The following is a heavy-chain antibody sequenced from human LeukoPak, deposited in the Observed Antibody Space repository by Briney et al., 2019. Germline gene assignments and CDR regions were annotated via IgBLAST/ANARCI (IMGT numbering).Heavy chain of an antibody. CDR2: FDPEDGET. CDR3: ATDRPSDLVVGATPHGY. V-gene: IGHV1-24*01. Sequence: ASVKVSCKVSGYTLTELSMHWVRQAPGKGREWMGGFDPEDGETIYAQKLQGRVTMTEDTSTDKDYMELSRLRYEDTAVYYCATDRPSDLVVGATPHGYWGQGTLVTVSS. D-gene: IGHD1-26*01. CDR1: GYTLTELS. J-gene: IGHJ4*02.